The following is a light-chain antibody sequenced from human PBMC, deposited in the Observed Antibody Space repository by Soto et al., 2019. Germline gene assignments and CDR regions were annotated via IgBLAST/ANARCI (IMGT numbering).Light chain of an antibody. Sequence: QSVLTQPPSVSGAPGQRVTMSCTGSSSNIGAGYDVHWYQHLPGTAPKLLIYGNTNRPSGVPDRFSGSTSGSSASLAITGLQAEDEADYYCQSYDSSLSVVFGGGTKLTVL. V-gene: IGLV1-40*01. J-gene: IGLJ2*01. CDR2: GNT. CDR1: SSNIGAGYD. CDR3: QSYDSSLSVV.